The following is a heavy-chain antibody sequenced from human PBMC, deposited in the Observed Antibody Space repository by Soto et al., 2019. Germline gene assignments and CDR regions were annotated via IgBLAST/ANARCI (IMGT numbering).Heavy chain of an antibody. J-gene: IGHJ6*02. CDR3: ARDYYRFNSGYGFSMDV. D-gene: IGHD5-12*01. V-gene: IGHV3-30-3*01. Sequence: QPGGSLRLSCAASGFTFSSYAMHWVRQAPGKGLEWVAVISYDGSNKYYAASVKGRFTISRDNSKNTLYLQMNSLRAEDTAVYYCARDYYRFNSGYGFSMDVWGQGTTVTVSS. CDR1: GFTFSSYA. CDR2: ISYDGSNK.